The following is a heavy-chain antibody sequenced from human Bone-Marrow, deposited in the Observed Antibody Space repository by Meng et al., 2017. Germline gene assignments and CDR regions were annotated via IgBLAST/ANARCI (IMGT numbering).Heavy chain of an antibody. CDR2: VSTNNGDT. J-gene: IGHJ4*02. CDR3: ARLGHYDTSGTPTPFDY. CDR1: GYTFPDSG. D-gene: IGHD3-22*01. Sequence: QVQLEQSGAEVKKTGASVTVSYKARGYTFPDSGISWVRQAPGQGLEWMGWVSTNNGDTKYAQRFQGRVTMTTETSTNIAYMELKTLTSDDTAVYYCARLGHYDTSGTPTPFDYWGQGTLVTVSS. V-gene: IGHV1-18*01.